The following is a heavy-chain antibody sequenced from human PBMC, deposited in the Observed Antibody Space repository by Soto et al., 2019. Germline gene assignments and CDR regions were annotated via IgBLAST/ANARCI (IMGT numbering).Heavy chain of an antibody. D-gene: IGHD3-10*01. CDR3: EKDGKMRTKVWFPAGYGMDV. Sequence: PGVSLRLSWAASGFTFSRYAMNWVRQAPGRGLQWISGISVSGDNTSYVESVRGRFTVYRDNSKNTLYLQMKNLRAEDTALYYCEKDGKMRTKVWFPAGYGMDVWGQGTTVTVSS. CDR2: ISVSGDNT. CDR1: GFTFSRYA. V-gene: IGHV3-23*01. J-gene: IGHJ6*02.